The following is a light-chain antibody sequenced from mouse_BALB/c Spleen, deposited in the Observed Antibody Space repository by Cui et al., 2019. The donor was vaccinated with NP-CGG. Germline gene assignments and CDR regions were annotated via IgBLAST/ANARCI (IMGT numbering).Light chain of an antibody. CDR2: GTN. CDR1: TGAVTTSNY. V-gene: IGLV1*01. Sequence: AVAPQESALTTSPGETVTFTCRSSTGAVTTSNYANWVQEKPDHLFTGLIGGTNNRAPGVPARFSGSLIGDKAALTITGAQTEDEAIYFCALWYSNHWVFGGGTKLTVL. CDR3: ALWYSNHWV. J-gene: IGLJ1*01.